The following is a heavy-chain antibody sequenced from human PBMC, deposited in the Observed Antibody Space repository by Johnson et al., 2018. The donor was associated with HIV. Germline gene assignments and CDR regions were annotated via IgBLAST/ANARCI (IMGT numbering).Heavy chain of an antibody. CDR2: INWNGGST. Sequence: VQLVESGGGLVQPGGSLRLSCAASGFAVSKNYLTWVRQAPGKGLEWVSGINWNGGSTGYADSVKGRFTISRDNAKNSLYLQMNSLRAEDTALYYCARDRITMVRGVTEDAFDIWGQGTMVIVSS. V-gene: IGHV3-20*04. J-gene: IGHJ3*02. D-gene: IGHD3-10*01. CDR1: GFAVSKNY. CDR3: ARDRITMVRGVTEDAFDI.